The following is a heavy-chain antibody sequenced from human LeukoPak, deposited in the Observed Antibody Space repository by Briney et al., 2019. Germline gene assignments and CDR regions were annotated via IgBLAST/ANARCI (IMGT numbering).Heavy chain of an antibody. CDR2: IYPGDSDT. Sequence: GESLKISCKGSGYSFTSYWIGWVRQMPGKGLEWMGIIYPGDSDTRYSPSFQGQVTISADKSISTAYLQWSSLKASDTAMYYCARHGNDILTGYNLLPYYGMDVWGQGTTVTVSS. J-gene: IGHJ6*02. V-gene: IGHV5-51*01. CDR1: GYSFTSYW. CDR3: ARHGNDILTGYNLLPYYGMDV. D-gene: IGHD3-9*01.